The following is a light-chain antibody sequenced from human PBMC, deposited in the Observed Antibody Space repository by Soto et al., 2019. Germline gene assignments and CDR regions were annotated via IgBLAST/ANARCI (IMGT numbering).Light chain of an antibody. CDR3: MQALPPPWT. J-gene: IGKJ1*01. CDR1: QSLLHSNGYNY. V-gene: IGKV2-28*01. CDR2: LGS. Sequence: DIVMTQSPLSLPVTPGEPASISCRSSQSLLHSNGYNYLDWYLQKPGQSPQLLIYLGSNRASGVHDRFSGSGSGTDFTLKISRVEAEDVGVSYCMQALPPPWTFGRGTKVEIK.